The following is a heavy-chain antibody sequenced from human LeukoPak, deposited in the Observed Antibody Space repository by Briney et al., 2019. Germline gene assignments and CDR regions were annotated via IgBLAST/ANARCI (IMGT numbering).Heavy chain of an antibody. CDR3: ANSYNWNEGGFDY. J-gene: IGHJ4*02. V-gene: IGHV4-59*02. D-gene: IGHD1-1*01. CDR1: GGSVTSYY. Sequence: SETLSLTCTVSGGSVTSYYWSWIRQPPGKGLEWIGYIYNSGSTNYNPSLKSRVTISVDMSKNQFSLKLSSVTAADTAVYYCANSYNWNEGGFDYWGQGTLVTVSS. CDR2: IYNSGST.